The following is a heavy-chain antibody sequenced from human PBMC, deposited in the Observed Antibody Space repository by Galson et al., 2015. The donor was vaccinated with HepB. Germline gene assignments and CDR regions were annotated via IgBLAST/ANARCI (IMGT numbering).Heavy chain of an antibody. CDR1: GFSFMSHS. CDR3: ARNPASYDYYNMDV. J-gene: IGHJ6*02. CDR2: ISPGGTK. V-gene: IGHV3-48*01. Sequence: SLRLSCAASGFSFMSHSMNWVRHSPGKGLEWLAYISPGGTKYYADSARGRFTISRDNVKKSMYLHMSSLRVEDTAVYYCARNPASYDYYNMDVWGQGTTVTGSS. D-gene: IGHD3-16*01.